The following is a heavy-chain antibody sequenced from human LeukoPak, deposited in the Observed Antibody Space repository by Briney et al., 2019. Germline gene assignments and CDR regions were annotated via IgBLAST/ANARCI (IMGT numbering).Heavy chain of an antibody. J-gene: IGHJ6*03. Sequence: SETLSLTCAVYGGSFSGYYWSWIRQPAGKGLEWIGRIYTSGSTNYNPSLKGRVTMSVDTSKNQFSLKLSSVTAADTAVYYCARVGSLRGSGSRRGYYYMDVWGKGTTVTISS. CDR1: GGSFSGYY. CDR3: ARVGSLRGSGSRRGYYYMDV. CDR2: IYTSGST. V-gene: IGHV4-59*10. D-gene: IGHD3-10*01.